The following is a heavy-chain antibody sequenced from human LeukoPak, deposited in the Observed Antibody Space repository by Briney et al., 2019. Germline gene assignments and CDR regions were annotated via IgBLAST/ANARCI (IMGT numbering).Heavy chain of an antibody. J-gene: IGHJ4*02. CDR3: ARDESRNSSSWYRFDY. D-gene: IGHD6-13*01. CDR2: ISAYNGNT. V-gene: IGHV1-18*01. CDR1: GYTFTSYG. Sequence: ASVKVSCKASGYTFTSYGISWVRQAPGQGLEWMGWISAYNGNTNYAQELQGRVTMTTDTSTSTAYMQLTRMRSDNTAVYSCARDESRNSSSWYRFDYWGQGTLVTVSS.